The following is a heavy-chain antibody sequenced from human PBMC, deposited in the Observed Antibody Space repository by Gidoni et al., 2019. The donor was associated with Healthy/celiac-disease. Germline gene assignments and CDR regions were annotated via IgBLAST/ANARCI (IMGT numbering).Heavy chain of an antibody. CDR1: GGSISSYY. D-gene: IGHD3-22*01. V-gene: IGHV4-4*07. CDR3: ARDPLLRTGGYYYYGMDV. CDR2: IYPSGST. J-gene: IGHJ6*02. Sequence: QVQLQESGPGLVKPSEPLSLPCTVSGGSISSYYWRWIRQPAGKGMEWIGRIYPSGSTNYNPSLKSRVTMSVDTSKSQFSLKLSSVTAADTAVYYCARDPLLRTGGYYYYGMDVWGQGTTVTVSS.